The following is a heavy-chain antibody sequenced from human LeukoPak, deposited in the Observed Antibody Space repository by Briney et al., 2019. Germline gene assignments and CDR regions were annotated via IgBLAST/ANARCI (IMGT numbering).Heavy chain of an antibody. CDR2: INGGGNTT. CDR3: TKELHVAVAVADYYYFYMDV. V-gene: IGHV3-23*01. CDR1: GFAFSSFA. Sequence: GGSLRLSCAASGFAFSSFAMGWVRQSPGKGLEWLSTINGGGNTTFYSDSVKGHFTISRDNSKNTLYLHVDSLRPDDTATYYCTKELHVAVAVADYYYFYMDVWGRGTAVTVSS. J-gene: IGHJ6*03. D-gene: IGHD6-19*01.